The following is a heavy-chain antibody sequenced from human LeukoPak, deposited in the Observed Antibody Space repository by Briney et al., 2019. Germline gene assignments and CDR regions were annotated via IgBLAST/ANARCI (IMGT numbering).Heavy chain of an antibody. CDR3: AKDLGRYRNNYFDY. J-gene: IGHJ4*02. D-gene: IGHD1-26*01. CDR1: GFTFSPLG. V-gene: IGHV3-48*01. Sequence: GGSLRLSCAASGFTFSPLGMNWVRQAPGRGLEWVSYISSGTSTTYYADSVKGRFTISRDNAKNSLYLQLNSLRAEDTAVYYCAKDLGRYRNNYFDYWGQGTLVTVSA. CDR2: ISSGTSTT.